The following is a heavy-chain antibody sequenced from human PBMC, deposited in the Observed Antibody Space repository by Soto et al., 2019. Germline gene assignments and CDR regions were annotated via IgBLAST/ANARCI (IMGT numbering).Heavy chain of an antibody. Sequence: GESLKISCQGSGYTFNNYWIGWVRQMPGKGLEWMGIIYPGNSDTKYRPSFQGQVTISVDKSISTAYLQWNSLKASDTAMYYCARQYCTSTSCHRSYYYYMDVWGKGTTVTVSS. V-gene: IGHV5-51*01. CDR2: IYPGNSDT. CDR1: GYTFNNYW. J-gene: IGHJ6*03. CDR3: ARQYCTSTSCHRSYYYYMDV. D-gene: IGHD2-2*01.